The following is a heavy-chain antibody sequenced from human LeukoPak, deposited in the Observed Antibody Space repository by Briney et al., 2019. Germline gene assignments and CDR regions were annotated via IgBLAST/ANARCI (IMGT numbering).Heavy chain of an antibody. CDR1: GYNFTTYW. CDR3: ARQYYHDSSGYYFAPDY. D-gene: IGHD3-22*01. V-gene: IGHV1-46*01. J-gene: IGHJ4*02. Sequence: GESLKISCKGSGYNFTTYWIGWVRQAPGQGLEWMGIINPSGGSTSYAQKFQGRVTMTRDTSTSTVYMELSSLRSEDTAVYYCARQYYHDSSGYYFAPDYWGQGTLVTVSS. CDR2: INPSGGST.